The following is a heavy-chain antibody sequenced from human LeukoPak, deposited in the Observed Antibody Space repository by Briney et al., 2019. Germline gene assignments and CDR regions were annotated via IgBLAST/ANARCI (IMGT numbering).Heavy chain of an antibody. CDR1: GFTFSSYA. V-gene: IGHV3-23*01. Sequence: PGGSLRLSCAASGFTFSSYAMSWVRQAPGKGLEWVSTISGSGTGTYYADSVRGRFTISRDNSQNTLYLQISSLRAEDTAVYSCAKSYSRSSELDFWGQGTLVTVSS. J-gene: IGHJ4*02. CDR2: ISGSGTGT. D-gene: IGHD6-6*01. CDR3: AKSYSRSSELDF.